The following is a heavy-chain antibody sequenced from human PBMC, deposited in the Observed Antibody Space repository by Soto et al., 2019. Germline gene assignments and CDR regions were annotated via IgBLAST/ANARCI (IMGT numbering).Heavy chain of an antibody. V-gene: IGHV3-23*01. D-gene: IGHD3-22*01. CDR3: AKDQSNSNPLYYFDF. CDR1: GFTFSIYA. CDR2: MSRTGDNT. J-gene: IGHJ4*02. Sequence: EVQLLESGGGLVQPGESLRLSCAASGFTFSIYAMTWVRQSPGKGLEWVSSMSRTGDNTYYADSVKGRFTISRDNSKNNLYLQMNSLRAEETAIYYCAKDQSNSNPLYYFDFWGPGTLVTVSS.